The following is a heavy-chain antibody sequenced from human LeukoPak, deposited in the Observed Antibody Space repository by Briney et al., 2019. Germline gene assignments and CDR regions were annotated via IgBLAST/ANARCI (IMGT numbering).Heavy chain of an antibody. CDR3: AKAAGAFDI. J-gene: IGHJ3*02. Sequence: GGSLRLSCAASGFTFEDYAMHWVRQAQGKGLEWVSGISWNSGSIGYADSVKGRFTISRDNAKNSLYLQMNSLRAEDTALYYCAKAAGAFDIWGQGTMVTVSS. CDR2: ISWNSGSI. CDR1: GFTFEDYA. V-gene: IGHV3-9*01. D-gene: IGHD6-19*01.